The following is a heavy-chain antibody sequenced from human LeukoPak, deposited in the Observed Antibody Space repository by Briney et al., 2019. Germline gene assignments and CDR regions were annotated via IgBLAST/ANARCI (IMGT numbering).Heavy chain of an antibody. Sequence: PSETLSLTCAVYGGSFSGYYWSWIRQPPGKGLGWIGEINHSGSTNYNPSLKSRVTISVDTSKNQFSLKLSSVTAADTAVYYCARGLVGLYYYYGMDVWGQGTTVTVSS. J-gene: IGHJ6*02. V-gene: IGHV4-34*01. D-gene: IGHD2-15*01. CDR2: INHSGST. CDR1: GGSFSGYY. CDR3: ARGLVGLYYYYGMDV.